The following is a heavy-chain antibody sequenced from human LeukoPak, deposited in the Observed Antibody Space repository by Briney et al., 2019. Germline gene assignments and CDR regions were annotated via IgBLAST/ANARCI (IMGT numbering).Heavy chain of an antibody. J-gene: IGHJ4*02. Sequence: SETLSLTCSVSGDSISCGGCYWGWIRQPPGKGLEWIGNIYYSGNTYYNPSLKSRVIISLDTSKKQFSLKLSSVTAADTAVYYCARVHPGGNLDYWGQGTLVTVSS. V-gene: IGHV4-39*07. CDR1: GDSISCGGCY. CDR3: ARVHPGGNLDY. CDR2: IYYSGNT. D-gene: IGHD4-23*01.